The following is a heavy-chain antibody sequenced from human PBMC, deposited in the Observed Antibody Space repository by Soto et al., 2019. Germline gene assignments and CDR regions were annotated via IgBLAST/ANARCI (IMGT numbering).Heavy chain of an antibody. CDR1: GFTFSTYS. CDR3: ARDSGYCSGGSCYPGYFQY. V-gene: IGHV3-21*01. Sequence: GGSLRLSCAASGFTFSTYSMNWVRQAPGKGLEWVSSISSNSRYIYYADSVKGRFTISRDNAKNSLDLQMHSLRDEDTAVYYCARDSGYCSGGSCYPGYFQYWGQGALVTVSS. CDR2: ISSNSRYI. J-gene: IGHJ1*01. D-gene: IGHD2-15*01.